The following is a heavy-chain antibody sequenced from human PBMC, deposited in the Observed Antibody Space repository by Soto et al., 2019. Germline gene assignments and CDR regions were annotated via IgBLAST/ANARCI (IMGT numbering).Heavy chain of an antibody. CDR2: VSGDNGNT. CDR1: GYTFSSHG. J-gene: IGHJ5*02. D-gene: IGHD2-2*01. V-gene: IGHV1-18*01. CDR3: GRVRGFCRSGPCQGEWFAP. Sequence: QVQLVQSGAEVKKPGTSVKVSCTASGYTFSSHGISWVRQAPGQGLQWIGWVSGDNGNTNYAQSLQGRVTMTTDTSTKTGPMGVGSWRSGDTAVYFWGRVRGFCRSGPCQGEWFAPWGQGPLFIFPS.